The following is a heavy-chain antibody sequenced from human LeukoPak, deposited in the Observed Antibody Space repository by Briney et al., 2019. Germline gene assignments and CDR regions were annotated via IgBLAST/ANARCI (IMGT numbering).Heavy chain of an antibody. CDR1: GYIFTSYG. CDR3: ARSGSSSWSTLLDY. V-gene: IGHV1-18*04. Sequence: ASVKVSCKASGYIFTSYGITWVRQAPGQGLEWMGRITTFNDRTVLAEKFRGRVTLNTDTTTAYLTLRKLRSDDTAVYYCARSGSSSWSTLLDYWGQGSLVIVSS. J-gene: IGHJ4*02. D-gene: IGHD6-13*01. CDR2: ITTFNDRT.